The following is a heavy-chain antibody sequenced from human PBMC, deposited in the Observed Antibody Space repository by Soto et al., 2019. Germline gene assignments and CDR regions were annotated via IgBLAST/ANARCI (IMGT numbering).Heavy chain of an antibody. J-gene: IGHJ4*01. V-gene: IGHV1-69*02. CDR3: ARGVGPGRGNSVDY. CDR1: GGTFSSYT. Sequence: QVQLVQSGAEVKKPGSSVKVSCKASGGTFSSYTISWVRQAPGQGLEWMGRIIPIRGIANYAQKFQGRVTIPADKSTSPAHMEPGSLRSEDTAVYYFARGVGPGRGNSVDYWGQGTLGPGPS. D-gene: IGHD2-21*02. CDR2: IIPIRGIA.